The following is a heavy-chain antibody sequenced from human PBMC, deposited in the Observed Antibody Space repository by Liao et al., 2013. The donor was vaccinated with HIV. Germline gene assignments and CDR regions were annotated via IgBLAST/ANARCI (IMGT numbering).Heavy chain of an antibody. D-gene: IGHD3/OR15-3a*01. CDR1: GGTIGVDSYY. J-gene: IGHJ4*02. V-gene: IGHV4-61*02. CDR2: TFTSGST. CDR3: ARWDWTTFTFDS. Sequence: QVQLQESGPGLVKPSQTLTLTCSVLGGTIGVDSYYWHWLRQPAGEGLEWIGRTFTSGSTHYTSSLKSRVNIAVDTSKNEFSLTLTSVTAADTAVYYCARWDWTTFTFDSWGQGILVTVSS.